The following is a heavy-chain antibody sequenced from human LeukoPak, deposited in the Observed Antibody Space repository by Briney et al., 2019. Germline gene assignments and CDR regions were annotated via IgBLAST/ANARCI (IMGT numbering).Heavy chain of an antibody. CDR3: ARHATNLDGTLGAFDI. CDR1: GYTFTDYW. D-gene: IGHD5-24*01. J-gene: IGHJ3*02. CDR2: VYAGDSDT. Sequence: SGESLKISCKGSGYTFTDYWIGWVRQMPGKGLEWMGIVYAGDSDTRYSQSFQGQVTISVDKSISTAYLQWSSLKASDTAMYYCARHATNLDGTLGAFDIWGQGTMVTVSS. V-gene: IGHV5-51*01.